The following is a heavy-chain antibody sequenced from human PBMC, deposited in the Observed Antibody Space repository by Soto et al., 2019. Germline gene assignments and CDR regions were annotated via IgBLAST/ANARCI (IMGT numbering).Heavy chain of an antibody. CDR2: MNPDSGNT. Sequence: QVQLEQSGAEVKKPGASVKVSCKASGYRFTTYDFNWVRRAPGQGVEWMGWMNPDSGNTGYAQKFQGRVTMTRDTPISTAYTELSSLRSEDTAVYYCARGPRNWGFDFWGQGTLVSVSS. D-gene: IGHD7-27*01. V-gene: IGHV1-8*01. CDR1: GYRFTTYD. J-gene: IGHJ4*02. CDR3: ARGPRNWGFDF.